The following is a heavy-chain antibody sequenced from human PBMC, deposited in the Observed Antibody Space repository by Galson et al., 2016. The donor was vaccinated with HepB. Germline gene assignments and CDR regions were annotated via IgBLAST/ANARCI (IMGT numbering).Heavy chain of an antibody. J-gene: IGHJ6*02. CDR2: IKQDGSET. D-gene: IGHD3-10*01. V-gene: IGHV3-7*01. CDR3: ARDERARGYYGSGGSIYYYYYGMDV. Sequence: SLRLSCAASGFTFYKYWMTWVRQAPGKGLEWVANIKQDGSETYYVDSLKGRFTISRDNAKNSLYLQMDSLRAEDTAVYYCARDERARGYYGSGGSIYYYYYGMDVWGQGTTVTVSS. CDR1: GFTFYKYW.